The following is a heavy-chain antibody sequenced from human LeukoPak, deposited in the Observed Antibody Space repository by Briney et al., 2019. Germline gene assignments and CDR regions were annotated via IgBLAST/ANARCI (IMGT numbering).Heavy chain of an antibody. V-gene: IGHV3-74*01. D-gene: IGHD5-18*01. CDR1: GFTFNNYW. J-gene: IGHJ4*02. CDR3: ARGYSYADYFDY. Sequence: PGGSLRLSCAASGFTFNNYWMHWVRQAPGKGLVWVSSIHSDVSSTSYADSVKGRFTISRDNAKNTLYLQVNSLRAEDTAVYYCARGYSYADYFDYWAREPWSPSPQ. CDR2: IHSDVSST.